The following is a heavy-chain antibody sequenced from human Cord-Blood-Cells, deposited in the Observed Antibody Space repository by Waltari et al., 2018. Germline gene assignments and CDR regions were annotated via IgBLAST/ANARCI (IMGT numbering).Heavy chain of an antibody. J-gene: IGHJ3*02. CDR1: GGSISSSNW. CDR2: IYHGGNT. D-gene: IGHD3-10*01. Sequence: QVQLQESGPGLVKPSGTLSLTCAVSGGSISSSNWWSWVRQPPGKGLEWSGEIYHGGNTNDNPSLRRRVTISVDKSKNQFSLKLSSVTAADTAVYYCARGAEGSGSYAFDIWGQGTMVTVSS. V-gene: IGHV4-4*02. CDR3: ARGAEGSGSYAFDI.